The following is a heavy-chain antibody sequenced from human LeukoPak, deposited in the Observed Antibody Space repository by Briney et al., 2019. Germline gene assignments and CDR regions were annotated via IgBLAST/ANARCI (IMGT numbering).Heavy chain of an antibody. Sequence: SETLSLTCAVYGGSFSGYYWSWIRQPPGKGLEWIGEINHSGSTNYNPSLKSRVTISVDTSKNQFSLKLSSVTAADTAVYYCALYYYDSSGYYREDWGQGTLVTVSS. J-gene: IGHJ4*02. CDR1: GGSFSGYY. CDR2: INHSGST. CDR3: ALYYYDSSGYYRED. V-gene: IGHV4-34*01. D-gene: IGHD3-22*01.